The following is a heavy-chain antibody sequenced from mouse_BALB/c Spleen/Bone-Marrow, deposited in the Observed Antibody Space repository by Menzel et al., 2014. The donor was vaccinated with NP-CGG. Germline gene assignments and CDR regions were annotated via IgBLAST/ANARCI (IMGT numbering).Heavy chain of an antibody. CDR3: ATHDYDVWFGN. CDR1: GFSLTSYA. CDR2: IWGDGNT. Sequence: VKVVESGPGLVAPSQSLSITCTVSGFSLTSYAVSWVRQPPGKGLEWLGVIWGDGNTDYHSALISRLSISKDNSKSQVFLNLNSLQTDDTATYYCATHDYDVWFGNWGQGTLVTVSA. J-gene: IGHJ3*01. V-gene: IGHV2-3*01. D-gene: IGHD2-4*01.